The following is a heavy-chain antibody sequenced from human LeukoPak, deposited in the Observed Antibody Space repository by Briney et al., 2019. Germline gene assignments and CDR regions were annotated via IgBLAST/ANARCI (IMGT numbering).Heavy chain of an antibody. CDR3: ARDRSISAAGDTY. V-gene: IGHV3-7*01. J-gene: IGHJ4*02. CDR1: GFTFSSYW. Sequence: PGGSLRLSCAASGFTFSSYWMSWVRQAPGKGLEWVANIKQDGSEKYYVDSVKGRFTISRDNAKNTLSLQMNSLRAEDTAVYYCARDRSISAAGDTYWGRGTLVTVSS. CDR2: IKQDGSEK. D-gene: IGHD6-13*01.